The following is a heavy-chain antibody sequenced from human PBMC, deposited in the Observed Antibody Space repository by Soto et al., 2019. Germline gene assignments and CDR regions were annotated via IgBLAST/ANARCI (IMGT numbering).Heavy chain of an antibody. CDR3: ANGYCSGGSCYASDYYFDY. CDR1: GFTFSSYA. Sequence: EVQLLESGGGLVQPGGSLRLSCAASGFTFSSYAMSWVRQAPGKGLEWVSAISGGGGSTYYADSVKGRFTISRDNSKNMLYLQMNSLRAEDTAVYYCANGYCSGGSCYASDYYFDYWGQGTRVTVSS. V-gene: IGHV3-23*01. J-gene: IGHJ4*02. D-gene: IGHD2-15*01. CDR2: ISGGGGST.